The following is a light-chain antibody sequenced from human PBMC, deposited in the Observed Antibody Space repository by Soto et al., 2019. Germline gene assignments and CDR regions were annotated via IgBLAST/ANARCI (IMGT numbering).Light chain of an antibody. J-gene: IGLJ3*02. CDR1: SSDVGGYNY. V-gene: IGLV2-14*01. CDR2: EVS. CDR3: SSYSSVTTLWV. Sequence: QSALTQPASVSGSPGQSITISCTGTSSDVGGYNYVSWYQQHPGKAPNLIINEVSNRPSGVYSRFSGSKSGNTASLTVSGLQAEDEADYSCSSYSSVTTLWVCGGGTKLPVL.